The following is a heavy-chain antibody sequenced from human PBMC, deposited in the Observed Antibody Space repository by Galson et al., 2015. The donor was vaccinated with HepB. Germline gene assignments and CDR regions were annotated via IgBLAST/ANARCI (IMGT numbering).Heavy chain of an antibody. CDR2: ITINGGNT. Sequence: SLRLSCAASGFTFSNYPMSWVRQAPGKGLEWVSSITINGGNTYYADSVKGRFTISRDNSKNTLSLQMNGLRAEDTAIYYCAKAGLNLPVAVWGQGTLVTVSS. CDR3: AKAGLNLPVAV. J-gene: IGHJ4*02. CDR1: GFTFSNYP. D-gene: IGHD2-21*01. V-gene: IGHV3-23*01.